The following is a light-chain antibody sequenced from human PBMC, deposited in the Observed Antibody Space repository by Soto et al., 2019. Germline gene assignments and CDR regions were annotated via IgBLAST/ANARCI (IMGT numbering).Light chain of an antibody. CDR2: GAS. V-gene: IGKV3-20*01. CDR1: QSITNNY. Sequence: TLSCRASQSITNNYLAWYQQKAGQVPRLLLYGASTRPTGIPDRFSGSGSGTDFTLTITRLEPDDFAVYYCQHYGSSPRAFGQGTKVDIK. CDR3: QHYGSSPRA. J-gene: IGKJ1*01.